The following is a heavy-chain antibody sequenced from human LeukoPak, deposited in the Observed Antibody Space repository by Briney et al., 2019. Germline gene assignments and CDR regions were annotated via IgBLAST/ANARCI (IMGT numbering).Heavy chain of an antibody. V-gene: IGHV4-39*01. CDR2: MYHSGST. CDR3: ATSLGYGSTNSVPFDP. Sequence: SETLSLTCTVSGGSISGTTHYWGWIRQPPGKGLEWIGTMYHSGSTYYNPSLKSRVTMSVDTSKNQFSLKLSSVTAADTAVYYCATSLGYGSTNSVPFDPWGQGTLVTVSS. D-gene: IGHD2-2*01. J-gene: IGHJ5*02. CDR1: GGSISGTTHY.